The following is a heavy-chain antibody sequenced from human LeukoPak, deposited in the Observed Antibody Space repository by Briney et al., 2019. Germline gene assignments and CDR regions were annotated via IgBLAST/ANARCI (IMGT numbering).Heavy chain of an antibody. CDR1: GFTFSSYS. V-gene: IGHV3-21*01. D-gene: IGHD3-10*01. CDR3: AREDPMSGYS. J-gene: IGHJ4*02. CDR2: ISSSSSYI. Sequence: GRSLRLSCAASGFTFSSYSMNWVRQAPGKGLEWVSSISSSSSYIYYADSVKGRFTISRDNAKNSLYLQMNSLRAEDTAVYYCAREDPMSGYSWGQGTLVTVSS.